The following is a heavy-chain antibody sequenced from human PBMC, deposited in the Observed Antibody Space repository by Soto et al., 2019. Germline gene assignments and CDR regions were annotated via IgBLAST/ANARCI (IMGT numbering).Heavy chain of an antibody. CDR2: ISGSGAST. CDR1: GFTFSSYA. D-gene: IGHD6-6*01. J-gene: IGHJ6*02. Sequence: EVQVLESGGGLVQHGGSLRLSCAASGFTFSSYAMNWVRQAPGKGLEWVSGISGSGASTHYADSVKGRFTISRDNSKNTVYLEMSSLRADDTAIYYCAKDLDYSSSSEMDYYYGMDVWGQGTTVTVSS. CDR3: AKDLDYSSSSEMDYYYGMDV. V-gene: IGHV3-23*01.